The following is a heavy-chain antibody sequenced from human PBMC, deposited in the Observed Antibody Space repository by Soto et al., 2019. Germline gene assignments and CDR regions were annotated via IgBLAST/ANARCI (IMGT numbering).Heavy chain of an antibody. CDR3: ARVMIPRTYYDVWSGYGFWFDP. CDR1: GYTFPGDY. V-gene: IGHV1-2*04. J-gene: IGHJ5*02. Sequence: ASVTVSCKTSGYTFPGDYMHWVRQAQGQGLEWMGWINPNSGGTNYAQKFQGWVTMTRDTSISTAYMELSRLRSDDTAVYYCARVMIPRTYYDVWSGYGFWFDPWGQGTLVTVSS. D-gene: IGHD3-3*01. CDR2: INPNSGGT.